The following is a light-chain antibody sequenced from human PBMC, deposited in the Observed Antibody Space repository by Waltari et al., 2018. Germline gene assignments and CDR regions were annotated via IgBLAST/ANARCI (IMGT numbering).Light chain of an antibody. CDR2: DVS. CDR1: SSDVGGYNY. Sequence: QSALTQPASVSGSPGQSITISCPGTSSDVGGYNYVSWYQQHPGKAPKLMIYDVSNRPSGVSNRFSGSKSGNTASLTISGPQAEDEADYYCSSYTSSSTVVFGGGTKLTVL. V-gene: IGLV2-14*03. CDR3: SSYTSSSTVV. J-gene: IGLJ2*01.